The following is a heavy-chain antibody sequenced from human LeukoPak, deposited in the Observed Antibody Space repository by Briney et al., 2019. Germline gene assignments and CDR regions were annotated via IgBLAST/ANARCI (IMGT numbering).Heavy chain of an antibody. V-gene: IGHV3-48*02. Sequence: PGGSLRLSCAASGFPFSTYSMNWVRRAPGKGLEWVSYISSSGSTIYYADSVKGRSTISRDNAKNSVYLQMNSLRDEDTAVYYCARGYYYGLDVWGQGTTATVSS. CDR1: GFPFSTYS. CDR2: ISSSGSTI. J-gene: IGHJ6*02. CDR3: ARGYYYGLDV.